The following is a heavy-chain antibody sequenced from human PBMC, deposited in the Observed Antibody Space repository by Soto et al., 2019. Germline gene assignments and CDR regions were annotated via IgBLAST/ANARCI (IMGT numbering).Heavy chain of an antibody. V-gene: IGHV1-8*01. CDR2: MNPNSGNT. CDR3: VGVSRYEYIWGGYYYYMDV. J-gene: IGHJ6*03. D-gene: IGHD3-16*01. CDR1: GYTFTSYD. Sequence: ASVKVSCKASGYTFTSYDINWVRQATGQGLEWMGWMNPNSGNTGYAQKFQGRVTMTRNTSISTAYMELSSLRSEDTAVYYCVGVSRYEYIWGGYYYYMDVWGKGTTVTV.